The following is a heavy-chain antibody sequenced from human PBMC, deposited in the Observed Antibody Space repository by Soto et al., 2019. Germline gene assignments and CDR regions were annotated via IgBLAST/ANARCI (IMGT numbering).Heavy chain of an antibody. J-gene: IGHJ4*02. V-gene: IGHV3-74*01. D-gene: IGHD3-22*01. CDR3: AAGGSGYYAN. CDR1: GFTFSTYW. Sequence: EVQLVESGGDLVQPGGSLRLSCAASGFTFSTYWMHWVRQAPGKGLLWVSRIKTDGTYATYADSVKGRFTISRDNAKNKLYLQMNRLRVEDAAVYYCAAGGSGYYANWGQGTLVTVSS. CDR2: IKTDGTYA.